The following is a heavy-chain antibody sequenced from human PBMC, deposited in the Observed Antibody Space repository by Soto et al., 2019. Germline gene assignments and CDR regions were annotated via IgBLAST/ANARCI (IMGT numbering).Heavy chain of an antibody. V-gene: IGHV4-34*01. CDR3: ARGGFAAAGTAWDYYYGMDV. Sequence: SETLSLTCAVYGGSFSGYYWSWIRQPPGKGLEWIGEINHSGSTNYNPSLKSRVTISVDTSKNQFSLKLSSVTAADTAVYYCARGGFAAAGTAWDYYYGMDVWRQGTTVTVSS. CDR1: GGSFSGYY. CDR2: INHSGST. J-gene: IGHJ6*02. D-gene: IGHD6-13*01.